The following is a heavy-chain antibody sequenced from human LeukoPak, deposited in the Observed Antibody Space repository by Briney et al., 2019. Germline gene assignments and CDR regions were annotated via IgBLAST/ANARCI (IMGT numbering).Heavy chain of an antibody. CDR3: ARGGGGSTYYYDSSGYSRARFDAFDI. D-gene: IGHD3-22*01. CDR1: GYTFTSYA. V-gene: IGHV7-4-1*02. Sequence: ASVKVSCKASGYTFTSYAMNWVRQAPGQGLEWMGWINTNTGNPTFAQGFTGRFVFSLDTSVSTAYLQISSLKAEDTAVYYCARGGGGSTYYYDSSGYSRARFDAFDIWGQGTMVTVSS. CDR2: INTNTGNP. J-gene: IGHJ3*02.